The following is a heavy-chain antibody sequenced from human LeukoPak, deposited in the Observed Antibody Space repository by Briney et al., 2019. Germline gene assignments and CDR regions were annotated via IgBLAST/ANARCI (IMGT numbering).Heavy chain of an antibody. CDR1: GFTFSTYT. CDR2: ISSTSSYI. CDR3: ARDLGGWFDP. D-gene: IGHD3-16*01. Sequence: GGSLRLSCAASGFTFSTYTMNWVRQAPGKGLEWVSSISSTSSYIYYADSVKGRFTISRDNGKNPLYLQMNSLRAEDTAVYYCARDLGGWFDPWGQGTLVTVSS. V-gene: IGHV3-21*01. J-gene: IGHJ5*02.